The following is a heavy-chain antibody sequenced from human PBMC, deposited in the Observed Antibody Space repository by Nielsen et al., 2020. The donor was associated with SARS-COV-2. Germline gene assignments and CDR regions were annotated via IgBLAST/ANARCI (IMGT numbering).Heavy chain of an antibody. CDR1: GFIFSSYG. D-gene: IGHD3-10*01. Sequence: GESLKISCTASGFIFSSYGMSWVRQASGKGLEWVSAISGSGGSTYYADSVKGRFTISRDKSKNTLYVLMNSLRAEDTAIYYCAKGNSRLSWFGELALYYYYYGMDVWGQGTTVTVSS. CDR3: AKGNSRLSWFGELALYYYYYGMDV. CDR2: ISGSGGST. J-gene: IGHJ6*02. V-gene: IGHV3-23*01.